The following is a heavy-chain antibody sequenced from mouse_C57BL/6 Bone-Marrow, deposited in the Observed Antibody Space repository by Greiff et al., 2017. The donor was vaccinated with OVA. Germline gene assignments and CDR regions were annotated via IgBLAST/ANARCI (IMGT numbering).Heavy chain of an antibody. V-gene: IGHV5-4*03. CDR3: ARGGSSGPWVAY. D-gene: IGHD3-2*02. CDR1: GFTFSSYA. J-gene: IGHJ3*01. Sequence: EVMLVESGGGLVKPGGSLKLSCAASGFTFSSYAMSWVRQTPEKRLEWVATISDGGSYTYYPDNVKGRFTISRDNAKNNLYLQMSHLKSEDTAMYYCARGGSSGPWVAYWGQGTLVTVSA. CDR2: ISDGGSYT.